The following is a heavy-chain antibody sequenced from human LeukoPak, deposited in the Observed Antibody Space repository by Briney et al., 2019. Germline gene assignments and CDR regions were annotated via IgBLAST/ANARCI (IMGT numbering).Heavy chain of an antibody. Sequence: PSETLSLTCTVSGGSISSGGYYWSWIRQHPGEGLEWIGYIYYSGSTYYNPSLKSRVTISVDTSKNQFSLKLSSVTAADTAVYYCARDNPYYDSSGYAPRDAFDIWGQGTMVTVSS. CDR3: ARDNPYYDSSGYAPRDAFDI. J-gene: IGHJ3*02. CDR2: IYYSGST. D-gene: IGHD3-22*01. V-gene: IGHV4-31*03. CDR1: GGSISSGGYY.